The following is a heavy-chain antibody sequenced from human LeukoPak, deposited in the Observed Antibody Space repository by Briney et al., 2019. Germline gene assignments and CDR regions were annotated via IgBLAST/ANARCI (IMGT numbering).Heavy chain of an antibody. Sequence: GGSLRLSCAASGFTFDNYAMHWVRQAPGKGLEWLSIISWNSGYIGYADSVKGRFTISRDNAKKSLDLQMNSLRAEDTAFYYCAKVRGTYSSDYFFDYWGQGTLVSVSS. CDR3: AKVRGTYSSDYFFDY. J-gene: IGHJ4*02. V-gene: IGHV3-9*01. CDR1: GFTFDNYA. D-gene: IGHD6-19*01. CDR2: ISWNSGYI.